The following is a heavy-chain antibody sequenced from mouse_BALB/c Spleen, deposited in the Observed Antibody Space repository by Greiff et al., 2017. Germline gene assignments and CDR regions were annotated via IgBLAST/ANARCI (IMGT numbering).Heavy chain of an antibody. CDR2: INPSTGYT. D-gene: IGHD2-4*01. V-gene: IGHV1-7*01. J-gene: IGHJ3*01. CDR1: GYTFTSYW. CDR3: ARGWDYDSAWFAY. Sequence: VKLQESGAELAKPGASVKMSCKASGYTFTSYWMHWVKQRPGQGLEWIGYINPSTGYTEYNQKFKDKATLTADKSSSTAYMQLSSLTSEDSAVYYCARGWDYDSAWFAYWGQGTLVTVSA.